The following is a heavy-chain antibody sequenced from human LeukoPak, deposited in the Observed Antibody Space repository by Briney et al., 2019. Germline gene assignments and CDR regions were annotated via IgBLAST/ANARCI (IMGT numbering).Heavy chain of an antibody. CDR2: IEPDGSES. Sequence: GGSLRLSCAAAVFAFSETWMNWVRQVPGKGLEWVGNIEPDGSESYYLASVEGRFTLSRDNVKNSLYLQMNSLRAEDTAIYYCARPGVAGGAFDIWGQGAVVTVSS. J-gene: IGHJ3*02. CDR1: VFAFSETW. CDR3: ARPGVAGGAFDI. D-gene: IGHD1-26*01. V-gene: IGHV3-7*01.